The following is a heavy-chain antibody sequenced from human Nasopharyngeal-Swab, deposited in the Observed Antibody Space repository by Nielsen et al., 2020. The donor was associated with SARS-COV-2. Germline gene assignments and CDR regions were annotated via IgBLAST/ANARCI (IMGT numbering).Heavy chain of an antibody. J-gene: IGHJ4*02. D-gene: IGHD6-19*01. V-gene: IGHV3-53*01. CDR2: IYSGGST. CDR3: ARAGDSSGWFPPYYFDY. Sequence: GGSLRLSCAASGFTVSSNYMSWVRQAPGKGLEWVSVIYSGGSTYYADSVKGRFTISRDNSKNTLYPQMNSLRAEDTAVYYCARAGDSSGWFPPYYFDYWGQGTLVTVSS. CDR1: GFTVSSNY.